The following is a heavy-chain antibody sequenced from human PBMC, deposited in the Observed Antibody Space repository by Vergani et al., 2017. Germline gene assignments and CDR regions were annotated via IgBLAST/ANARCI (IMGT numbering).Heavy chain of an antibody. J-gene: IGHJ4*02. CDR3: ARGGGYSYGYVDD. CDR2: IIPIFGTA. V-gene: IGHV1-69*01. D-gene: IGHD5-18*01. CDR1: GGTFSSYA. Sequence: QVQLVQSGAEVKKPGSSVKVSCKASGGTFSSYAISWVRQAPGQGLEWVGGIIPIFGTANYAQKFQGRVTITADESTSTSYMEPSRLRSEDTAVYYCARGGGYSYGYVDDWGQGTLVTVSS.